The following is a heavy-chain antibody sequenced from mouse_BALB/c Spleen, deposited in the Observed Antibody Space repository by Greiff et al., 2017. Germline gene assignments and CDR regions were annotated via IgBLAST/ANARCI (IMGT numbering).Heavy chain of an antibody. CDR1: GYTFTSYT. CDR3: ARPDYYGSSFDD. CDR2: INPSSGYT. D-gene: IGHD1-1*01. Sequence: QVQLQQSGAELARPGASVKMSCKASGYTFTSYTMHWVKQRPGQGLEWIGYINPSSGYTNYNQKFKDKATLTADKSSSTAYMQLSSLTSEDSAVYYCARPDYYGSSFDDWGQGTTLTVSS. J-gene: IGHJ2*01. V-gene: IGHV1-4*01.